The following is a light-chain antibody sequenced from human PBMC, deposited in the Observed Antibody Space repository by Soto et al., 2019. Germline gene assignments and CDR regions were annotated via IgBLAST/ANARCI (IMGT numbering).Light chain of an antibody. Sequence: QSALTQPASVSGSHGKSITISCTGTSRDVGGYNYVSWYQQHPGKAPKLMIYEVTNRPSGVSNRFSGSKSGNTASLTISGLQAEDEADYYCCSYTSTSTLVVFGSGTKLTVL. V-gene: IGLV2-14*01. J-gene: IGLJ1*01. CDR2: EVT. CDR3: CSYTSTSTLVV. CDR1: SRDVGGYNY.